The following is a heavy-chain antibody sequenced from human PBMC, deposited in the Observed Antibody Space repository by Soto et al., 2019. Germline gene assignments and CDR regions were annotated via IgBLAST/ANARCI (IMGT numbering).Heavy chain of an antibody. D-gene: IGHD3-22*01. CDR2: IRQDGGEK. J-gene: IGHJ4*02. CDR1: GVSFSTYW. Sequence: QPGGSLRLSCAASGVSFSTYWMSWVRQAPGKGLEWVANIRQDGGEKYYVGFVKGRFTISRDNAKNSLYLQMNSLRVEDTAIYYCARFRSYFDSSAWIRYFDSWGQGTLVTVSS. CDR3: ARFRSYFDSSAWIRYFDS. V-gene: IGHV3-7*03.